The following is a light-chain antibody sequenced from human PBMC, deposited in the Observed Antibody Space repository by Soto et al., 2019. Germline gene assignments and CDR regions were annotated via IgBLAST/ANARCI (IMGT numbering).Light chain of an antibody. CDR1: QSISRH. CDR3: QQSHSTPYT. V-gene: IGKV1-39*01. Sequence: DIQLTQSPSSLSPSVGDRITLSCRASQSISRHLNWYQQMPGKAPSLLIYAARDLQSGVPGRFSGRGSGTEFNLTISSLQPEDLATYYCQQSHSTPYTFGQGTKREI. J-gene: IGKJ2*01. CDR2: AAR.